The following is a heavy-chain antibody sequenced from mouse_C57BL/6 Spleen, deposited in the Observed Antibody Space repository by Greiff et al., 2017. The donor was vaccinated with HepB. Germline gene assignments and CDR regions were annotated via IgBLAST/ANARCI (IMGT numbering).Heavy chain of an antibody. V-gene: IGHV1-63*01. CDR1: GYTFTNYW. CDR2: IYPGGGYT. D-gene: IGHD1-1*01. J-gene: IGHJ2*01. Sequence: VQLQQSGAELVRPGTSVKMSCKASGYTFTNYWIGWAKQRPGHGLEWIGDIYPGGGYTNYNEKFKGKATLTADKSSSTAYMQFSSLTSEDSAIYYCARSDAIDYYGSSYDYWGQGTTLTVSS. CDR3: ARSDAIDYYGSSYDY.